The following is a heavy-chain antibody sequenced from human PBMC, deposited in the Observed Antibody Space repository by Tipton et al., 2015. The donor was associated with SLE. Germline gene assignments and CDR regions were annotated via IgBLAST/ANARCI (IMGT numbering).Heavy chain of an antibody. D-gene: IGHD3-3*01. V-gene: IGHV4-59*01. J-gene: IGHJ4*02. CDR2: IYYSGST. Sequence: TLSLTCTVSGASISSYYWSWIRQPPGKGLEWIGYIYYSGSTNYNPSLKSRVTISVDTSKNQFSLKLSSVTAADTAVYYCARAGAYYDFWSGYYNAADFDYWGQGTLVTVSS. CDR1: GASISSYY. CDR3: ARAGAYYDFWSGYYNAADFDY.